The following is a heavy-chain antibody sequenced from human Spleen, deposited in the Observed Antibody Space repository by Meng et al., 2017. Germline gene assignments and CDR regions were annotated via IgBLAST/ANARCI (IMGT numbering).Heavy chain of an antibody. Sequence: GSLRLSCTVSGGSISSSSYYWGWIRQPPGKGLEWIGSIYYSGSTYYNPALNSRVTMSVDTSKNQFSLKLSSVTAADTAVYYCARDSPLGGYGAVDYFDYWGQGTLVTVSS. CDR2: IYYSGST. CDR3: ARDSPLGGYGAVDYFDY. J-gene: IGHJ4*02. D-gene: IGHD3-16*01. V-gene: IGHV4-39*07. CDR1: GGSISSSSYY.